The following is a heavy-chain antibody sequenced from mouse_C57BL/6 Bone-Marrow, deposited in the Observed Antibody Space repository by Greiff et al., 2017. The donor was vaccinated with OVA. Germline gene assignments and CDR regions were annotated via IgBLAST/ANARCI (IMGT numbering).Heavy chain of an antibody. J-gene: IGHJ4*01. V-gene: IGHV3-8*01. Sequence: DVHLVESGPGLAQPSQTLSLSCSVTGYSITSDYWNWIRKFPGNKLEYMGYISYSGSTYYNPSLKSRISITTDTSTNQYYLLLNSVTTEDTATYYCARGRNCYAMDYWGQGTSVTVSA. CDR1: GYSITSDY. CDR2: ISYSGST. CDR3: ARGRNCYAMDY. D-gene: IGHD2-1*01.